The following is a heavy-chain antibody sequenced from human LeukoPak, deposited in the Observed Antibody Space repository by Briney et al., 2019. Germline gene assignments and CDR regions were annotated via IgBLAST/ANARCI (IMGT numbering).Heavy chain of an antibody. CDR2: ISGSGGST. Sequence: GGSLRLSCAASGFTFSSYAMSWVRQAPGKGLEWVSAISGSGGSTYYADSVKGRFTISRDNSKNTLYLQMNSLRAEDTAVYYCAKGSRLLWFGELQNWAQGTRVTVSS. J-gene: IGHJ4*02. D-gene: IGHD3-10*01. CDR1: GFTFSSYA. V-gene: IGHV3-23*01. CDR3: AKGSRLLWFGELQN.